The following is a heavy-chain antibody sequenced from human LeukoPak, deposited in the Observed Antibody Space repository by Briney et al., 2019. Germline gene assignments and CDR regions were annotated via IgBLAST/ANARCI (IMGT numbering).Heavy chain of an antibody. Sequence: ASVKVSCKASGYTFTGYYMHWVRQAPGQGLEWMGWINPNSGGTNYAQKFQGRVTMTRDTSISTAYMELSRLRSDDTAVYYCARDQEGATGFDYWGQGTLVTVSS. J-gene: IGHJ4*02. CDR1: GYTFTGYY. D-gene: IGHD1-26*01. CDR2: INPNSGGT. CDR3: ARDQEGATGFDY. V-gene: IGHV1-2*02.